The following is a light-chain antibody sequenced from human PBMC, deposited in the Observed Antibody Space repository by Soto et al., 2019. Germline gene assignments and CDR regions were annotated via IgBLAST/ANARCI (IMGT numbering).Light chain of an antibody. CDR2: GNN. Sequence: QSVLTQPPSVSAAPGQKVTISCSGSSSNIGENDVSWYQQFPGTAPKPLIYGNNKRPSGIPDRFSGSRSGTSATLGITGLQTGDEADYYCGTWDTSLSGGVFGGGTKHRP. CDR3: GTWDTSLSGGV. J-gene: IGLJ2*01. V-gene: IGLV1-51*01. CDR1: SSNIGEND.